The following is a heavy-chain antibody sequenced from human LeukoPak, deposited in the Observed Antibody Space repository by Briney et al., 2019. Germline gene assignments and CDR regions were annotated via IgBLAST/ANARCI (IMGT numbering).Heavy chain of an antibody. D-gene: IGHD2-2*01. Sequence: GGSLRLSCAASGFSFDTYAMHWVRQAPGQGLEWVALIWHDGSHKFYSNSVRGQFTISRDNSKNTVYLQMNNLRPDDTAVYYCAREGLRGSLSRYCSSTSCLTDIWGQGTMVTVSS. V-gene: IGHV3-33*01. CDR3: AREGLRGSLSRYCSSTSCLTDI. CDR2: IWHDGSHK. J-gene: IGHJ3*02. CDR1: GFSFDTYA.